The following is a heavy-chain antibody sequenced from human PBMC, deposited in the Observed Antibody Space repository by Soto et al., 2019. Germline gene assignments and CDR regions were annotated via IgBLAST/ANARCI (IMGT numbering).Heavy chain of an antibody. CDR3: AKDTEHYYDSSGYIDY. CDR2: ISYDGSNK. CDR1: GFTFSSYG. Sequence: GSLRLSCAASGFTFSSYGMHWVRQAPGKGLEWVAVISYDGSNKYYADSVKGRFTISRDNSKNTLYLQMNSLRAEDTAVYYCAKDTEHYYDSSGYIDYWGQGTLVTVSS. V-gene: IGHV3-30*18. D-gene: IGHD3-22*01. J-gene: IGHJ4*02.